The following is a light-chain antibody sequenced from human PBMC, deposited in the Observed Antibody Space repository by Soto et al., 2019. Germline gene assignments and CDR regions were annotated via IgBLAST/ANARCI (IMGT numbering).Light chain of an antibody. CDR2: GAS. CDR3: QQYGSSWRT. Sequence: EIVLTQSPGTLSLSPGERATLSCRASQSVSSSYLAWCQQKPGQAPRLIIYGASSRETGIPDRFSGSGSGTDFTLTISRLEPEDFEVYYCQQYGSSWRTFGQGTKVDIK. V-gene: IGKV3-20*01. CDR1: QSVSSSY. J-gene: IGKJ1*01.